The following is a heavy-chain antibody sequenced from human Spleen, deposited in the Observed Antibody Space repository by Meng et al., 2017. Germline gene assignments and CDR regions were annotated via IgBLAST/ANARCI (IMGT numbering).Heavy chain of an antibody. CDR3: ARGRSGSYFDY. D-gene: IGHD1-26*01. CDR2: ISDSGGST. V-gene: IGHV3-23*01. Sequence: GESLKISCAASGFTFSSYDMSWVRQAPRKGLEWVSGISDSGGSTYYADSVKGRFTISRDNSKNTLYLQMNSLRAEDTAVYYCARGRSGSYFDYWGQGTLVTVSS. J-gene: IGHJ4*02. CDR1: GFTFSSYD.